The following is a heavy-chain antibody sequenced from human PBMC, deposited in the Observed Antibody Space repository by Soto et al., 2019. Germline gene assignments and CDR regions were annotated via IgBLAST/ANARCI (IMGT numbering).Heavy chain of an antibody. CDR3: ARDSSPGSYYDFWSGRNWFDP. J-gene: IGHJ5*02. CDR1: GFTFSTYP. Sequence: VGSLRLSCAASGFTFSTYPMTWVRQAPGKGLEWVSSIGAGADVTYYADSVKGRFTISRDNYKNTLYLQMNSLRAEDTAVYYCARDSSPGSYYDFWSGRNWFDPWGQGTLVTVSS. D-gene: IGHD3-3*01. V-gene: IGHV3-23*01. CDR2: IGAGADVT.